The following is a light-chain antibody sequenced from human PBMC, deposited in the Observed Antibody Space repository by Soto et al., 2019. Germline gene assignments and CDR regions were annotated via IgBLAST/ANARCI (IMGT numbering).Light chain of an antibody. CDR1: QSINSW. Sequence: DIQMTQSPSNLSASVGDRVTITCRASQSINSWLAWYQQKPGKAPKLLIYKTSSLESGVPSRFSGSGSGTEFTLTISRLQSDDFATYYCQQYNNSPWTFGQGTTVEIK. CDR3: QQYNNSPWT. V-gene: IGKV1-5*03. J-gene: IGKJ1*01. CDR2: KTS.